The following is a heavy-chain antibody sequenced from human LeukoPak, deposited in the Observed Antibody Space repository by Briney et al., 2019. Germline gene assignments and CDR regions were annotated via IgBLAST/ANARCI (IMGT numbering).Heavy chain of an antibody. D-gene: IGHD2/OR15-2a*01. J-gene: IGHJ4*02. Sequence: AGGSLRLSCAASGFTFSDYGIHWVRQAPGKGLEWVAVISYDGSNKYYADSVKGRFTISRDNSKNTLYLQMNGLRAEDTAVYYCVSFYETYWGRGTLVTVSS. CDR2: ISYDGSNK. CDR1: GFTFSDYG. CDR3: VSFYETY. V-gene: IGHV3-30*03.